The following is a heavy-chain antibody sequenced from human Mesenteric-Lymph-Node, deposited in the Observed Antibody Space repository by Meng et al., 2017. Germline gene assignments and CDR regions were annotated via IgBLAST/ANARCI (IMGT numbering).Heavy chain of an antibody. J-gene: IGHJ4*02. D-gene: IGHD6-13*01. Sequence: GESLKISCAASGFSLSSYGMRWVRQVPSKGLEWVAVIWYDGINEDYGDAVKGRFTISRDDSKNTLYLQMNSLRPEDTAVYYCAKPREGRQLVFDYWGQGTLVTVSS. CDR3: AKPREGRQLVFDY. CDR1: GFSLSSYG. V-gene: IGHV3-33*06. CDR2: IWYDGINE.